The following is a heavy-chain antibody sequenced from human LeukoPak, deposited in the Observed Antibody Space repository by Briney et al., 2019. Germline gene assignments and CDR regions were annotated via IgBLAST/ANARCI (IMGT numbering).Heavy chain of an antibody. CDR2: IWYDGSNK. CDR3: AREAHAFDI. CDR1: GFTFSSYG. V-gene: IGHV3-33*01. Sequence: GGALRLSCAASGFTFSSYGMHWVRQAPGKGLEWVAVIWYDGSNKYYADSVKGRFTISRDNSKNTLYLQMNSLRAEDTAVYYCAREAHAFDIWGQGTMVTVSS. J-gene: IGHJ3*02.